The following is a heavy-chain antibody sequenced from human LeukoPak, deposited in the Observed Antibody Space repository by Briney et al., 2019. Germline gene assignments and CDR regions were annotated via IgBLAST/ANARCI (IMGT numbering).Heavy chain of an antibody. V-gene: IGHV3-7*01. CDR2: IKQDGSEK. J-gene: IGHJ4*02. CDR1: GLTFSSYW. D-gene: IGHD1-7*01. CDR3: ARDFVAGTTFDY. Sequence: GGSLRLSCAASGLTFSSYWMSWVRQAPGKGLEWVANIKQDGSEKYYVDSVKGRFTISRDNAKNSRYLQMNSLRAEDTAVYYCARDFVAGTTFDYWGQGTLVTVSS.